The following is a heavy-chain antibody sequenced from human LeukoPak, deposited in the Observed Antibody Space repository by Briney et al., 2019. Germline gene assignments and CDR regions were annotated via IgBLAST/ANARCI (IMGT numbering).Heavy chain of an antibody. CDR1: GFTFSNAW. J-gene: IGHJ4*02. CDR3: TLRGYSGYDYY. CDR2: IKSKSAGGAT. Sequence: GGSLRLSCAGSGFTFSNAWMTWVRQAPGEGLEWVGHIKSKSAGGATDYAAAVNGRFTISRDEDSKKTLYLQMNSLKAEDAAMYFCTLRGYSGYDYYWGQGTLVTVSS. D-gene: IGHD5-12*01. V-gene: IGHV3-15*01.